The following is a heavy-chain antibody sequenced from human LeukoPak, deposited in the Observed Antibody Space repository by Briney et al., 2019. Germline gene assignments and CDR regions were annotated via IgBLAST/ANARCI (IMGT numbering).Heavy chain of an antibody. CDR1: GFAFSGYW. V-gene: IGHV3-7*05. Sequence: GGSLRTSCAASGFAFSGYWMSWGRQAPGKGLEWVGNINQDGGEKYYVGSVKGRFTITRDNAKKSMYLQMNSLRADDTAVYYCARHITPPGIFWDSWGQGNLVTVSS. CDR3: ARHITPPGIFWDS. D-gene: IGHD6-13*01. CDR2: INQDGGEK. J-gene: IGHJ4*02.